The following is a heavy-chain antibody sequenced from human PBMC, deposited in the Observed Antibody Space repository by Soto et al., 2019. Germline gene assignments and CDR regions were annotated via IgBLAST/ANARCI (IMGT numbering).Heavy chain of an antibody. D-gene: IGHD2-15*01. CDR2: ISGSGGST. Sequence: GGSLRLSCAASGFTFSSYAMSWVRQAPGKGLEWVSAISGSGGSTYYADSVKGRFTISRDNSKNTLYLQMNSLRAEDTAVYYCAKDLGYCSGGSCYGAPDAFDIWGQGTMVTVPS. J-gene: IGHJ3*02. CDR1: GFTFSSYA. V-gene: IGHV3-23*01. CDR3: AKDLGYCSGGSCYGAPDAFDI.